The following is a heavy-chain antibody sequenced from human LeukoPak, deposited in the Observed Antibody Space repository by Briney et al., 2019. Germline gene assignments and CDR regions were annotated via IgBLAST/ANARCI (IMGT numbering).Heavy chain of an antibody. V-gene: IGHV3-11*01. D-gene: IGHD6-13*01. J-gene: IGHJ5*02. CDR2: ISSSGSTI. CDR3: AKDQRWAAAGFDP. Sequence: GGSLRLSCAASGFTFSDYYMSWIRQAPGKGLEWVSYISSSGSTIYYADSVKGRFTISRDNAKNSLYLQMNSLRAEDTAVYYCAKDQRWAAAGFDPWGQGTLVTVSS. CDR1: GFTFSDYY.